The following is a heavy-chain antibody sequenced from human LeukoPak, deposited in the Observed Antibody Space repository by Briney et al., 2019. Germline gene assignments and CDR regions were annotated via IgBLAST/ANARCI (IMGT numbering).Heavy chain of an antibody. V-gene: IGHV3-23*01. J-gene: IGHJ4*02. D-gene: IGHD1-14*01. Sequence: GGSLRLSCAASGFTFSNYAMSWVRQAPGKGLEWVSAISASGGSTYYADSVKGRFTISRDNSKNTLYLLMNSLRAEDTAVYYCAKAPRGFGPEEIDYWGQGTLVTVSS. CDR2: ISASGGST. CDR3: AKAPRGFGPEEIDY. CDR1: GFTFSNYA.